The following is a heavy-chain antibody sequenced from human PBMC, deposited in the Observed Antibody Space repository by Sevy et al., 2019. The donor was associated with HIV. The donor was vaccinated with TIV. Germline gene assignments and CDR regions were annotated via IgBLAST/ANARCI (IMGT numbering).Heavy chain of an antibody. CDR2: ISGSYNST. Sequence: GGSLRLSWAASGFTFSIYAMSWVRQAPGKGLEWVSGISGSYNSTYYADSVKGRFTISRDNSKNTLYLQMNSLRAEDTAVYYCAKDLYYDTSLFDYWGQGTLVTVSS. CDR3: AKDLYYDTSLFDY. D-gene: IGHD3-22*01. V-gene: IGHV3-23*01. J-gene: IGHJ4*02. CDR1: GFTFSIYA.